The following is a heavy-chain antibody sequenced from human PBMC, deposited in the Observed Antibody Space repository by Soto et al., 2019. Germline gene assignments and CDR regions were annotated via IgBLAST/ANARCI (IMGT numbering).Heavy chain of an antibody. V-gene: IGHV4-31*02. Sequence: LCGGFISSGGYYWSWIRQHPGKGLEWIGYIFYSGSTYYNPSLKSRVTISVDTSKNQFSLKLSSVTAADTAVYYCARAPGDYFDYWGQGTLVTVSS. CDR1: GGFISSGGYY. J-gene: IGHJ4*02. CDR2: IFYSGST. CDR3: ARAPGDYFDY.